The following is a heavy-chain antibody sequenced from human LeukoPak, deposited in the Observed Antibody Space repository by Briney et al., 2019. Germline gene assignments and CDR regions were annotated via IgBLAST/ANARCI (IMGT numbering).Heavy chain of an antibody. CDR3: AKSDNWIDAFDI. Sequence: PGGSLRLSCAASGFTFSSYSMNWVRQAPGKGLEWVSTISGSGGSTYYADSVKGRFTISRDNSKNTLYLQMNSLRAEDTAVYYCAKSDNWIDAFDIWGQGTMVTVSS. D-gene: IGHD1-20*01. J-gene: IGHJ3*02. CDR2: ISGSGGST. CDR1: GFTFSSYS. V-gene: IGHV3-23*01.